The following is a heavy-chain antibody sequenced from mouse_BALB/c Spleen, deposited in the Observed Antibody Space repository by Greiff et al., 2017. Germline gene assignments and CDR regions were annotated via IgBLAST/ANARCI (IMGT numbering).Heavy chain of an antibody. Sequence: EVQLVESGGDLVKPGGSLKLSCAASGFTFSSYGMSWVRQTPDKRLEWVATISSGGSYTYYPDSVKGRFTISRDNAKNTLYLQMSSLKSEDTAMYYCAKLGGDYWGQGTTLTVSS. CDR1: GFTFSSYG. CDR2: ISSGGSYT. J-gene: IGHJ2*01. D-gene: IGHD4-1*01. V-gene: IGHV5-6*01. CDR3: AKLGGDY.